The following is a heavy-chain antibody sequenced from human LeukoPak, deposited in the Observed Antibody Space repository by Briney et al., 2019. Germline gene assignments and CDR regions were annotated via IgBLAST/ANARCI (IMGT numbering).Heavy chain of an antibody. Sequence: ASVKVSCKASGYTFTGYYMHWVRQAPGQGLEWMGWINPNSGGTNYAQKLQGRVTMTTDTSTSTAYMELRSLRSDDTAVYYCARDLSSGWPFYYYYYYYMDVWGKGTTVTISS. D-gene: IGHD6-19*01. CDR2: INPNSGGT. J-gene: IGHJ6*03. CDR3: ARDLSSGWPFYYYYYYYMDV. CDR1: GYTFTGYY. V-gene: IGHV1-2*02.